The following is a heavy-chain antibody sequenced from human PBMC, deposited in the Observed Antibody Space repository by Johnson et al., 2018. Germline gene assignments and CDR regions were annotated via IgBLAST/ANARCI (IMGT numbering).Heavy chain of an antibody. Sequence: SGGDTYYADSVRGRFTISRDNSKNTLYVQMNNLRAADTAVYYCAKDKGGSVADAFDIWGQGTMISVSS. CDR2: SGGDT. CDR3: AKDKGGSVADAFDI. D-gene: IGHD3-16*01. V-gene: IGHV3-23*01. J-gene: IGHJ3*02.